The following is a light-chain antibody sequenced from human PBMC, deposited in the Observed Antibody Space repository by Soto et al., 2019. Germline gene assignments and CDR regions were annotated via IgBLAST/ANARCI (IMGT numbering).Light chain of an antibody. CDR1: SGHSSYA. J-gene: IGLJ2*01. CDR2: LNSDGSH. CDR3: QTWGTRV. V-gene: IGLV4-69*01. Sequence: QPVLTQSPSASASLGASVKLTCTLSSGHSSYAIAWHQQQPEKGPRYLMKLNSDGSHSKGDGIPDRFSGSSSGAERYLSISSLQSEDEADYYCQTWGTRVFGGGTKLPVL.